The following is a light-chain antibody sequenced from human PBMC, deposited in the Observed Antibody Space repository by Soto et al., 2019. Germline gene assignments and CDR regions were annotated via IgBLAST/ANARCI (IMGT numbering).Light chain of an antibody. Sequence: DVQMTQSPSTLSASVGDRVTITCRASQSISGWLAWYQQRPGKAPKLMIYKASTLETGVPSRFSGSGSGTDFTLTISCLQSEDFATYYCQQYYSYPLAFGGGTKVDIK. CDR2: KAS. V-gene: IGKV1-5*03. J-gene: IGKJ4*01. CDR3: QQYYSYPLA. CDR1: QSISGW.